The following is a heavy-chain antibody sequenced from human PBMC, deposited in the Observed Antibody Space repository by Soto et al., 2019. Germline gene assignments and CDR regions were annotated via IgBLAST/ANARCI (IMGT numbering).Heavy chain of an antibody. CDR3: ARDRSGSQYGMDV. CDR2: IYTSGTT. Sequence: SETLSLTCTVSGGCISGYYWSWIRQPAGKGLEWIGRIYTSGTTKYNPSLNSRVTMSVDTSKNQISLKLSSVTAADTAAYYCARDRSGSQYGMDVWGQGTTVTV. J-gene: IGHJ6*02. V-gene: IGHV4-4*07. CDR1: GGCISGYY. D-gene: IGHD1-26*01.